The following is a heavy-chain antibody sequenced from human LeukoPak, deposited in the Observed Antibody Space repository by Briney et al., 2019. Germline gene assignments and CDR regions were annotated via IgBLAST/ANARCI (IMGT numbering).Heavy chain of an antibody. Sequence: PGRSLRLSCAVSGITLSNYGISWVRQAPGKGLEWVAGLSGSGGGTNYADSVQGRFTISRDNPKNTLYLQMNSLRAEDTAVYFCAKRGVVIRVFLVGFHKEAYYFDSWGQGALVTVSS. D-gene: IGHD3-10*01. CDR1: GITLSNYG. CDR2: LSGSGGGT. CDR3: AKRGVVIRVFLVGFHKEAYYFDS. V-gene: IGHV3-23*01. J-gene: IGHJ4*02.